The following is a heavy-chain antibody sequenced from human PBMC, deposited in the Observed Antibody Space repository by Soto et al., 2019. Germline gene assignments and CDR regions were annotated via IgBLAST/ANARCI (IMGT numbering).Heavy chain of an antibody. CDR1: GYTFTSYA. CDR2: INAGNGNT. CDR3: ARVHSDPRRYQLLFQH. J-gene: IGHJ1*01. V-gene: IGHV1-3*01. Sequence: QVQLVQSGAEVKKPGASVKVSCKASGYTFTSYAMHWVRQAPGQRLEWMGWINAGNGNTKYSQKFQGRVTITRDTSASTAYMELSSLRSEDTAVYYCARVHSDPRRYQLLFQHWGQGTLVTVSS. D-gene: IGHD2-2*01.